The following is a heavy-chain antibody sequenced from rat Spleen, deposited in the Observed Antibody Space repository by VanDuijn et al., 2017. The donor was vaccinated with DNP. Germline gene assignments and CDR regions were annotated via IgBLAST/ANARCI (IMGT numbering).Heavy chain of an antibody. CDR3: VRGHPPRGFDY. V-gene: IGHV3-1*01. J-gene: IGHJ2*01. D-gene: IGHD3-8*01. CDR1: DYSITSDS. Sequence: EMQLQESGPGLVKPSQSLSLTCSVTDYSITSDSWGWIRKFPGNKMEWIGHINYSGRTSYNPSLTGRISITRDTSKNQFFLQLNSVTTEDTATYYSVRGHPPRGFDYWGQGVMVTVSS. CDR2: INYSGRT.